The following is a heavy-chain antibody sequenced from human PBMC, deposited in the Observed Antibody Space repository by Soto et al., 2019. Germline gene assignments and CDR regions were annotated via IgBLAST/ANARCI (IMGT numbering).Heavy chain of an antibody. CDR3: ARDIDRYSYGLDY. CDR2: VWYDGDNK. J-gene: IGHJ4*02. D-gene: IGHD5-18*01. Sequence: QVQLVESGGGVVQPGRSLRLSCAASGFTVSSYAMHWVRQAPGKGPEWVAVVWYDGDNKYYADSVKGRFTISRDNSKNTLYLQMNSLRAEETAVYYCARDIDRYSYGLDYWGQGTLVTVSS. V-gene: IGHV3-33*01. CDR1: GFTVSSYA.